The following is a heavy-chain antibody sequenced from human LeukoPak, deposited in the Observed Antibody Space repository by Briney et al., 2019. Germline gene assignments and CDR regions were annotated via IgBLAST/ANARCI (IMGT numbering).Heavy chain of an antibody. V-gene: IGHV4-59*01. J-gene: IGHJ4*02. CDR1: SGSISYFY. CDR3: ATYTNRLHY. Sequence: SEALSLTCTVSSGSISYFYWNWIRQPPGKGLEWIGYIHYTGSTNYNPSLKSRVTISVDTSKNQFSLKLSSVTAADTAVYYCATYTNRLHYWGQGTLVTVSS. D-gene: IGHD2-8*01. CDR2: IHYTGST.